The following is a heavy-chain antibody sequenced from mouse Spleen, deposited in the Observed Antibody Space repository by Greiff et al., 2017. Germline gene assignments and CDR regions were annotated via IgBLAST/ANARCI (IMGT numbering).Heavy chain of an antibody. D-gene: IGHD1-1*02. CDR2: IYPGDGDT. CDR1: GYAFSSSW. J-gene: IGHJ4*01. Sequence: VQLQQSGPELVKPGASVKISCKASGYAFSSSWMNWVKQRPGKGLEWIGRIYPGDGDTNYNGKFKGKATLTADKSSSTAYMQLSSLTSEDSAVYFCARHYDYYAMDYWGQGTSVTVSS. V-gene: IGHV1-82*01. CDR3: ARHYDYYAMDY.